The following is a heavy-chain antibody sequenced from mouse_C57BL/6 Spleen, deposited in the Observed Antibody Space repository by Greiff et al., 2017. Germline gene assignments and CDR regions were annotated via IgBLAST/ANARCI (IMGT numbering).Heavy chain of an antibody. Sequence: EVKLMESEGGLVQPGSSMKLSCTASGFTFSDYYMAWVRQVPEKGLEWVANINYDGSSTYYLDSLKSRFIISRDKAKNILYLQMSSLKSEDTATYYWARSYYYGSSHGYFDVWGTGTTVTVSS. D-gene: IGHD1-1*01. CDR1: GFTFSDYY. V-gene: IGHV5-16*01. CDR2: INYDGSST. J-gene: IGHJ1*03. CDR3: ARSYYYGSSHGYFDV.